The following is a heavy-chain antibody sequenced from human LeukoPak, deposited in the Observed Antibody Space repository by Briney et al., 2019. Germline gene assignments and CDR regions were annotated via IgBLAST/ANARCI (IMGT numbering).Heavy chain of an antibody. CDR2: INSDGSST. CDR3: ARIPGGSGSQYDY. D-gene: IGHD3-10*01. V-gene: IGHV3-74*01. CDR1: GFTFSSYD. J-gene: IGHJ4*02. Sequence: GGSLRLSCVASGFTFSSYDMYWVRQAPGKGLVWVARINSDGSSTFYADSVKGRFTTSRDNAENTVYLQMNSLRADDTAVYYCARIPGGSGSQYDYWGQGTLVIVSS.